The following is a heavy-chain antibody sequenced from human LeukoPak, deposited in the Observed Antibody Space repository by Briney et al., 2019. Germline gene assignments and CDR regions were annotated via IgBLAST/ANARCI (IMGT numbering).Heavy chain of an antibody. CDR2: IYHSGST. Sequence: SSETLSLTCAVSGGSISSSNWWSWVRQPPGKGLEWIGEIYHSGSTNYNPSLKSRVTISVDKSKNQFSLKLSSVTAADTAVYYCARVMVRGVIPYYFDYWGQGTLVTVSS. V-gene: IGHV4-4*02. J-gene: IGHJ4*02. D-gene: IGHD3-10*01. CDR1: GGSISSSNW. CDR3: ARVMVRGVIPYYFDY.